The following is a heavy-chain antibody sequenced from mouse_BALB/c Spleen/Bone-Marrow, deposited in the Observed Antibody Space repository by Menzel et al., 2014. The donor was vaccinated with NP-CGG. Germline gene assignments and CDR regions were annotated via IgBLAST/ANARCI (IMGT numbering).Heavy chain of an antibody. CDR2: IWGDGTT. CDR1: GFSLTGFG. CDR3: AREKYGNYYAMDY. J-gene: IGHJ4*01. V-gene: IGHV2-6-7*01. Sequence: QVHLQQSGPGLVAPSQSLSITCTVSGFSLTGFGINWIRQPPGKGLEWLGMIWGDGTTDYNSALKSRLSINKDNSKSQVFLKMNSLQAGDTARYYCAREKYGNYYAMDYWGQGTSVTVSS. D-gene: IGHD2-10*02.